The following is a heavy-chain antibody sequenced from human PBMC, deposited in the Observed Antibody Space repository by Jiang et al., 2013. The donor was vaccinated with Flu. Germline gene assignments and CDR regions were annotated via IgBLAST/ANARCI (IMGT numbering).Heavy chain of an antibody. D-gene: IGHD3/OR15-3a*01. CDR2: INPKSGGT. CDR1: GYSFIDYY. J-gene: IGHJ4*02. Sequence: SGAEVKKPGASVKVSCKASGYSFIDYYVHWVRQAPGQGFEWMGWINPKSGGTNLPQRFQGRVTMTRDTSVSTAYMELRGLTYEDTAVYFCARGARDWFPHHFDCWGQGTRVTVSS. V-gene: IGHV1-2*02. CDR3: ARGARDWFPHHFDC.